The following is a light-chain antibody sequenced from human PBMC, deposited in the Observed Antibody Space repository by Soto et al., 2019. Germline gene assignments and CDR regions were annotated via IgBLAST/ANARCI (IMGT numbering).Light chain of an antibody. Sequence: EIVMTQSPDTLSVSPGERATLSCRASQDLNINLAWYQQKPGQAPRLLIYAASTRATGVPARFSGSGSGTEFKLTITSQQSEDVAVYYCQQYDNWPPGCTFGQGTKVEIE. CDR3: QQYDNWPPGCT. V-gene: IGKV3-15*01. J-gene: IGKJ1*01. CDR1: QDLNIN. CDR2: AAS.